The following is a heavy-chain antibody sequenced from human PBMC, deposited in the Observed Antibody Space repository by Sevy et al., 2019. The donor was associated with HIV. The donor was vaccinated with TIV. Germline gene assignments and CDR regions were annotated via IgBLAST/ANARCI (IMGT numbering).Heavy chain of an antibody. CDR2: ISHGGSYA. Sequence: GGSLRLSCEASGFAFRDSAIHWVRQSPGKGLEWVALISHGGSYAYYVDSVKGRFTVSSDRSKNILYLQMDSLRAEDTAVYYCARMVSGGLRWELIKENAFDIWGQGTAVTVSS. V-gene: IGHV3-30-3*01. CDR1: GFAFRDSA. D-gene: IGHD4-17*01. CDR3: ARMVSGGLRWELIKENAFDI. J-gene: IGHJ3*02.